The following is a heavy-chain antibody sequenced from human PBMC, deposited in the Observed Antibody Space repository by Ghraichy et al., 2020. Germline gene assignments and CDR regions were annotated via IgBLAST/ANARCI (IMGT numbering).Heavy chain of an antibody. D-gene: IGHD6-19*01. CDR3: AKGSGWYVGYYFMDV. CDR1: GFTFSNYG. Sequence: GGSLRLSCVASGFTFSNYGMHWVRQAPGKGLEWVAFIRYNANNEYYVDSVKGRFTISRDYSKNTVFLQMNSLRPEDTAVYYCAKGSGWYVGYYFMDVWGKGTTVTVSS. CDR2: IRYNANNE. J-gene: IGHJ6*03. V-gene: IGHV3-30*02.